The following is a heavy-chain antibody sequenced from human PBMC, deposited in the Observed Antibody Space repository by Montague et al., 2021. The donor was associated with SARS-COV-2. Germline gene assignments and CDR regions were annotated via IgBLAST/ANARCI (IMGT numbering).Heavy chain of an antibody. Sequence: SETLSLTCAVHGGSFSTYYWDWIRQPPGKGLEWIGEIHHGGSTNXNPSLKSRVTISVDTSKNQFSLTLSSVTAADTAVYYCAILDFRITIFGEVSGRVFDYWGQGTLVTVSS. J-gene: IGHJ4*02. D-gene: IGHD3-3*01. CDR1: GGSFSTYY. V-gene: IGHV4-34*01. CDR3: AILDFRITIFGEVSGRVFDY. CDR2: IHHGGST.